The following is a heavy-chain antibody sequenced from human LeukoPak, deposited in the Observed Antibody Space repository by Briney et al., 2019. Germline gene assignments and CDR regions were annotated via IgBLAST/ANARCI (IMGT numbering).Heavy chain of an antibody. CDR2: IYYSGST. Sequence: SETLSLTCTVSGGSISSYYWSWIRQPLGKGLEWIGYIYYSGSTNYNPSLKSRVTISVDTSKNQFSLKLSSVTAADTAVYYCARARSPSGWFSWFDPWGQGTLVTVSS. D-gene: IGHD6-19*01. V-gene: IGHV4-59*01. CDR3: ARARSPSGWFSWFDP. J-gene: IGHJ5*02. CDR1: GGSISSYY.